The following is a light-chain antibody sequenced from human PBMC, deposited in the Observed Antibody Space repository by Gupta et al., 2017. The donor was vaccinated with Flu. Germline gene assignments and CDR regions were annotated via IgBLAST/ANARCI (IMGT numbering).Light chain of an antibody. CDR1: SSNIGSHY. CDR3: GTRDSTLSAS. CDR2: EDN. V-gene: IGLV1-51*01. Sequence: QSVLTQPPSVSAAPGQKVTISCSGSSSNIGSHYVSWYQQVPGTAPKLLIYEDNKRPSGIPDRFPGSKSGTSATLDITGLQTGDEADYYCGTRDSTLSASFGTGTKVTVL. J-gene: IGLJ1*01.